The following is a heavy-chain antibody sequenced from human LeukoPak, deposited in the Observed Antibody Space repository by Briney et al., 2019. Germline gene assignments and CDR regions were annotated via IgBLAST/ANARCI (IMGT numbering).Heavy chain of an antibody. CDR2: ISAYNGNT. CDR1: GYTFTSYG. CDR3: ARLRFGVVMSGMDV. J-gene: IGHJ6*02. D-gene: IGHD3-3*01. V-gene: IGHV1-18*01. Sequence: ASVKVSCKASGYTFTSYGISWVRQAPGQGLEWMGWISAYNGNTNYAQKLQGRVTMTTDTSTSTAYMELRSLRSDDTAVYYCARLRFGVVMSGMDVWGQGTTVTVSS.